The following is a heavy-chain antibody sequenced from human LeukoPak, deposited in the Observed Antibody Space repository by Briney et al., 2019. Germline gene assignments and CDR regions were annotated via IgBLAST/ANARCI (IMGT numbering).Heavy chain of an antibody. CDR2: ISYDGSNK. J-gene: IGHJ4*02. V-gene: IGHV3-30-3*01. D-gene: IGHD4-23*01. CDR3: AKDQGYSANSVIDY. CDR1: GFTFSSYA. Sequence: GGSLRLSCAASGFTFSSYAMHWVRQAPGKGLEWVAVISYDGSNKYYADSVKGRFTISRDNSKNTLYLQMNSLRGEDTAVYHCAKDQGYSANSVIDYWGQGTLVAVSS.